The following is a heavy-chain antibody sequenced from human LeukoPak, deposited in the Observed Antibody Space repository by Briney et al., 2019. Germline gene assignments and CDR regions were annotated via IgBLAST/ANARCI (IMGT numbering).Heavy chain of an antibody. CDR2: MNPNSGNT. D-gene: IGHD2-2*01. CDR3: ARDFPRSTSCPGY. V-gene: IGHV1-8*01. J-gene: IGHJ4*02. CDR1: GYTFTSYD. Sequence: ASVKVSCKASGYTFTSYDINWVRQATGQGLEWMGWMNPNSGNTGYAQKFQGRVTMTRNTSISAAYMELSSLRSEDTAVYYCARDFPRSTSCPGYWGQGTLVTVSS.